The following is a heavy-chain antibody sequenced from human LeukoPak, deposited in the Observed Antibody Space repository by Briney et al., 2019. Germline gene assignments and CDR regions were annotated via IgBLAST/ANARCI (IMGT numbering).Heavy chain of an antibody. D-gene: IGHD1-26*01. V-gene: IGHV3-30-3*01. J-gene: IGHJ4*02. CDR2: ISYDGSNK. CDR1: GFTFSSYA. Sequence: PGGSLRLSCAASGFTFSSYAMHWVRQAPGKGLEWVAVISYDGSNKYYADSVKGRFTISRDNSKNTLYLQMNSLGAEDTAVYYCAREREEYYFDYWGQGTLVTVSS. CDR3: AREREEYYFDY.